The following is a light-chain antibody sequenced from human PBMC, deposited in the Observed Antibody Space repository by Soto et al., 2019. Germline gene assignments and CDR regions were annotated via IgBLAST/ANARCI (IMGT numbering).Light chain of an antibody. CDR3: QQTYSRPWT. V-gene: IGKV4-1*01. Sequence: DIVMTQSPDSLAVSLGERTTINCKSSQTVLYHSNNKNYLAWYHQKPGQPPKLLIYWASTRESGVPARFIGSGSGTDFTLTIRSLQPEDFAIYHCQQTYSRPWTFGQGTKVDIK. J-gene: IGKJ1*01. CDR1: QTVLYHSNNKNY. CDR2: WAS.